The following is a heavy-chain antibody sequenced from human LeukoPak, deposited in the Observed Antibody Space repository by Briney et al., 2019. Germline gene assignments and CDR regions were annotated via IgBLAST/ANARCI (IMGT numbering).Heavy chain of an antibody. Sequence: KXGGSLRLSCAASGFTFSDYYMSWIRQAPGKGLEWVANIKQDGSEKYYVDSVKGRFTISRDNAKNSLYLQMNSLRAEDTAVYYCARDVRYYYDSSGYFSLWGQGTLVTVSS. CDR2: IKQDGSEK. D-gene: IGHD3-22*01. CDR1: GFTFSDYY. J-gene: IGHJ4*02. V-gene: IGHV3-7*01. CDR3: ARDVRYYYDSSGYFSL.